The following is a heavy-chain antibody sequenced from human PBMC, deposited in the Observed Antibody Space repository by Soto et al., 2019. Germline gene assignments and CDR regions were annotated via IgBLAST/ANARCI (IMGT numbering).Heavy chain of an antibody. V-gene: IGHV3-23*01. CDR3: AKDKEAGSANAFDI. J-gene: IGHJ3*02. D-gene: IGHD3-10*01. CDR1: GFPFSVCA. Sequence: EVQLLESGGGLVQPGGSLRLSCAASGFPFSVCAMNWVRQPPGRGPGWVSGIRAGSGSPYSPDSVKGRFTISRDNSKTTVYLHMSSLRVEDTAVYYCAKDKEAGSANAFDIWGQGTMVTVSS. CDR2: IRAGSGSP.